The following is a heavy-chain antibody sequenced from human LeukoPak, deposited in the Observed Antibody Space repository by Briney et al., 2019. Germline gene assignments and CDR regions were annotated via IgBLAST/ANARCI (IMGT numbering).Heavy chain of an antibody. CDR3: ARTEPRGDYFDY. Sequence: GGSLRLSCAASGFAFGSYAMHWVRQAPGKGLEWVAVISYDGSNKYYADSVKGRFTISRDNSKNTLYLQMNSLRAEDTAVYYCARTEPRGDYFDYWGQGTLVTVSS. CDR1: GFAFGSYA. V-gene: IGHV3-30-3*01. J-gene: IGHJ4*02. D-gene: IGHD1-14*01. CDR2: ISYDGSNK.